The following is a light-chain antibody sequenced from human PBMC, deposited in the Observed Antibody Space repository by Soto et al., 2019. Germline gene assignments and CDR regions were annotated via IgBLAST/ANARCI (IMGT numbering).Light chain of an antibody. Sequence: DIQMTQSPSAMSASVGDRVTITCRASQGIRTYLAWFQQKPGKVPKRLIFSASSVQSGVPSRFSGSGSGTEFTLKISSLQPEDVATYYCLQSNSYPLTFGQGTKVQI. CDR2: SAS. CDR3: LQSNSYPLT. J-gene: IGKJ1*01. V-gene: IGKV1-17*03. CDR1: QGIRTY.